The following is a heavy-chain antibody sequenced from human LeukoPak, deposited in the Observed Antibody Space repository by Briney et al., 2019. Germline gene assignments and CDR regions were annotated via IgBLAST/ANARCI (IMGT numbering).Heavy chain of an antibody. CDR3: ARVGSGTPGDY. CDR1: GYTFTSLD. J-gene: IGHJ4*02. V-gene: IGHV1-8*01. Sequence: GASVKVSCKASGYTFTSLDINWVRQAPGQGLEWMGWMNPNWGYTGYAQKFQARVTMTRDTSIDTAYMELSSLRSEDTAVYYCARVGSGTPGDYWGQGTLVTVSS. CDR2: MNPNWGYT. D-gene: IGHD2-15*01.